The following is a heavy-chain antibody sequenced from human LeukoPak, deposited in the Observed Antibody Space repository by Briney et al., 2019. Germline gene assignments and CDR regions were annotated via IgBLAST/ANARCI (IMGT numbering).Heavy chain of an antibody. CDR3: ARDLGYCSSTSCYGRFDP. V-gene: IGHV1-69*13. Sequence: SVKVSCKASGGTFSSYAISWVRQAPGQGLEWMGGIIPIFGTANYAQKFQGRVTITADESTSTAYMELSSLRSEDTAVYYCARDLGYCSSTSCYGRFDPWGQGTLVTVS. CDR2: IIPIFGTA. CDR1: GGTFSSYA. J-gene: IGHJ5*02. D-gene: IGHD2-2*01.